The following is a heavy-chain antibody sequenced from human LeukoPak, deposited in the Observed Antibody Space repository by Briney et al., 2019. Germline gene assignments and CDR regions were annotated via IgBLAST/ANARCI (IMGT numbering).Heavy chain of an antibody. J-gene: IGHJ5*02. D-gene: IGHD3-10*01. CDR1: GFTFSSYA. V-gene: IGHV3-23*01. Sequence: PWGSLRLSCAASGFTFSSYAMSWVRQAPGKGLECVSAISGSGGSTYYADSVKGRFTISRDNSKNTLYVQMNRLRADDTAVYYCAKEWQLRGPIGYNLFDPWGQGTLVTVSS. CDR3: AKEWQLRGPIGYNLFDP. CDR2: ISGSGGST.